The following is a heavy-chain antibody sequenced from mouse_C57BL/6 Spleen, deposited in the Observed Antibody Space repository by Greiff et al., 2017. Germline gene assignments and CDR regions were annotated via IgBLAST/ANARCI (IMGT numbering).Heavy chain of an antibody. V-gene: IGHV1-53*01. CDR3: ARVLLRYYSMDY. D-gene: IGHD1-1*01. CDR1: GYTFTSSW. J-gene: IGHJ4*01. Sequence: QVQLQQPGTELVKPGASVKLSCKASGYTFTSSWMHWVKQRPGQGLEWIGNINPSNGGTNYNEKFKNKATLTVDKSSSTAYMQLSSLTAEDSAVYYCARVLLRYYSMDYWGQGTSVTVSS. CDR2: INPSNGGT.